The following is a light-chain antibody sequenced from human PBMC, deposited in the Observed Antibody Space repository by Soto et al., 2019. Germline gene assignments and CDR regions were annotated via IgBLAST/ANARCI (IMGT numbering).Light chain of an antibody. CDR2: GAS. CDR1: QSVSSN. CDR3: QQYNDWPRA. V-gene: IGKV3-15*01. Sequence: EIVMTQSPVTLSVSPGERATLSCRASQSVSSNLAWYQQKPGQAPRLLIYGASTRATGIPARFSGSGSGTEFTLTISSLQSEDFAVYSCQQYNDWPRAFGQGTKLEIK. J-gene: IGKJ2*01.